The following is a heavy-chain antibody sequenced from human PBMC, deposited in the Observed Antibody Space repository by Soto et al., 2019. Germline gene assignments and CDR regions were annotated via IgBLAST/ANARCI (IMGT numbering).Heavy chain of an antibody. D-gene: IGHD3-22*01. V-gene: IGHV3-30-3*01. CDR1: GFTFSSYA. CDR2: ISYDGSNK. CDR3: ARGLYYYDSSGGGFDY. Sequence: GGSLRLSCAASGFTFSSYAMHWVRQAPGKGLEWVAVISYDGSNKYYADSVKGRFTISRDNSKNTLYLQMNSLRAEDTAVYYCARGLYYYDSSGGGFDYWGQGTLVTVSS. J-gene: IGHJ4*02.